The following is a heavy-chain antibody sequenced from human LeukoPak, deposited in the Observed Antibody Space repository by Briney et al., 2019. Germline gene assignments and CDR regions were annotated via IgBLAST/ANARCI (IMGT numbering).Heavy chain of an antibody. CDR3: ASISGKHYYSYGMDV. Sequence: ASVKVSCKASGYTFTSYYMHWVRQAPGQGLEWMGIINPSGGSTSYAQKFQGRVTMTRDTSTSTVYMELSSLRSEDTAVYYCASISGKHYYSYGMDVWGQGTTVTVSS. CDR1: GYTFTSYY. J-gene: IGHJ6*02. V-gene: IGHV1-46*01. CDR2: INPSGGST. D-gene: IGHD3-10*01.